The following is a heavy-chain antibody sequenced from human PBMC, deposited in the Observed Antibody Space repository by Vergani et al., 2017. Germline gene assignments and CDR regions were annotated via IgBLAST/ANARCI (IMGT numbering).Heavy chain of an antibody. J-gene: IGHJ4*02. V-gene: IGHV1-2*02. D-gene: IGHD3-3*01. CDR3: ARDTRGEEWSGGY. CDR1: GFTFSGYY. CDR2: VNPNSGGT. Sequence: QVQLVQSGAEVKKPGASVKVSCKTSGFTFSGYYIHWVRQAPGQGLEWMGWVNPNSGGTNYAQKFQGRVTMTRDTSINTAYMELNRLKSDDTAMYYCARDTRGEEWSGGYWGQGTLVTVSS.